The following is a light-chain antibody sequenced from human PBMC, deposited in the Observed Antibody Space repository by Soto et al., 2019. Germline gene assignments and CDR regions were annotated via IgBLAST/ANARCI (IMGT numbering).Light chain of an antibody. CDR3: QQYNNWPIT. V-gene: IGKV3-15*01. Sequence: EIVMTQSPATLSVSPGERATLSCRASQTVLSNLAWYQQKPGQAPRLLLYGASTRATGIPARFSGSGSGTEFTLTISSLQSEDFEVYYCQQYNNWPITFGQGTRLEI. CDR1: QTVLSN. J-gene: IGKJ5*01. CDR2: GAS.